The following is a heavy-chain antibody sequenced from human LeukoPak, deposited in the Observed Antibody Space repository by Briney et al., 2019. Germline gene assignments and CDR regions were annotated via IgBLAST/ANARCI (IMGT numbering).Heavy chain of an antibody. CDR3: ARDRSGRYNWFDP. CDR1: GYTFTSYG. V-gene: IGHV1-18*01. Sequence: ASVKVSCKASGYTFTSYGISWVRQAPGQGLEWMGWISAYNGNTNYAQKLQGRVTITADESTSTAYMELSSLRSEDTAVYYCARDRSGRYNWFDPWGQGTLVTVSS. D-gene: IGHD3-10*01. CDR2: ISAYNGNT. J-gene: IGHJ5*02.